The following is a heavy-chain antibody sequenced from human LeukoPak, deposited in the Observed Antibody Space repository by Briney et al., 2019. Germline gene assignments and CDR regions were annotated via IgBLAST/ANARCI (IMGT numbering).Heavy chain of an antibody. CDR3: ARDHCSSTSCPTNWFDP. J-gene: IGHJ5*02. V-gene: IGHV1-18*01. CDR1: GYTFTSYG. Sequence: ASVKVCCKASGYTFTSYGISWVRQAPGQGLEWMGWISAYNGNTNYAQKVQGRVTMTTDTSTSTAYMELRSLTSDDTAVYYCARDHCSSTSCPTNWFDPWGQGTLVTVSS. CDR2: ISAYNGNT. D-gene: IGHD2-2*01.